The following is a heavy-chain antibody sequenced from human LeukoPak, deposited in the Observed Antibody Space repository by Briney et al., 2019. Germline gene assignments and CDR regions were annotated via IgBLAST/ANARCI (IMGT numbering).Heavy chain of an antibody. CDR3: AKGPVEQLVRYYFDY. D-gene: IGHD6-13*01. Sequence: PGGSLRLSCAASGFTFSSYAMSWVRQAPGKGLEWVSAISGSGGSTYYADSVKGRFTISRDNSKNTLYLQMNSLRAEDTAVYYCAKGPVEQLVRYYFDYWAREPWSPSPQ. CDR2: ISGSGGST. CDR1: GFTFSSYA. V-gene: IGHV3-23*01. J-gene: IGHJ4*02.